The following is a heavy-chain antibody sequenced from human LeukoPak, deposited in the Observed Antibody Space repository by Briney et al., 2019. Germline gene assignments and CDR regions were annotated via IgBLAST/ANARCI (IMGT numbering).Heavy chain of an antibody. D-gene: IGHD6-13*01. CDR3: ARAGIAARGDNYYMDV. J-gene: IGHJ6*03. Sequence: SVKVSCKASGGTFSSYAISWVRQAPGQGLEWMGGIIPIFSTANYALKFQGRVTITTDESTSTAYMELSSLRFEDTAVYYCARAGIAARGDNYYMDVWGKGATVTVSS. V-gene: IGHV1-69*05. CDR1: GGTFSSYA. CDR2: IIPIFSTA.